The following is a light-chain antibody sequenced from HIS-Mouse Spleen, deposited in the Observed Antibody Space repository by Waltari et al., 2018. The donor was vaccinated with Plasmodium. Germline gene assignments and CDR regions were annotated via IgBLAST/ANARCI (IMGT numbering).Light chain of an antibody. CDR2: EGS. CDR3: CSYAGSSTNWV. CDR1: SRDVGSYNL. J-gene: IGLJ3*02. Sequence: QSALTQPPSVSGSPGQSIPIYCTRNSRDVGSYNLISSYQPHPGKAPKLMIYEGSNRPSGVSNRFSGSKSCHTASLTISGLQAEDEADYYCCSYAGSSTNWVFGGGTKLTVL. V-gene: IGLV2-23*01.